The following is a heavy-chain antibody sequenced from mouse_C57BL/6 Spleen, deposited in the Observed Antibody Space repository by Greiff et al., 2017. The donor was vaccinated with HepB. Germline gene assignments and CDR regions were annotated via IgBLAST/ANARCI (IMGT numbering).Heavy chain of an antibody. J-gene: IGHJ4*01. CDR2: IYPRSGNT. D-gene: IGHD1-1*01. CDR3: ARGGSSYDYAMDY. Sequence: VQGVESGAELARPGASVKLSCKASGYTFTSYGISWVKQRTGQGLEWIGEIYPRSGNTYYNEKFKGKATLTADKSSSTAYMELRSLTSEDSAVYFCARGGSSYDYAMDYWGQGTSVTVSS. V-gene: IGHV1-81*01. CDR1: GYTFTSYG.